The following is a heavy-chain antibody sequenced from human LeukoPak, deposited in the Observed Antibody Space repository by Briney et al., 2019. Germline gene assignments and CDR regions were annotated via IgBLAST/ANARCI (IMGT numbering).Heavy chain of an antibody. J-gene: IGHJ4*02. Sequence: QPGGSLRLSCAASGFSFNSDWMDWVRQAPGKGLEWVANIKHDESEKNYLDSVKGRFTISRDNAQNSLYLQMNGLRVEDTAVYYCVSFYETYWGRGTLVTVSS. CDR3: VSFYETY. CDR2: IKHDESEK. D-gene: IGHD2/OR15-2a*01. V-gene: IGHV3-7*01. CDR1: GFSFNSDW.